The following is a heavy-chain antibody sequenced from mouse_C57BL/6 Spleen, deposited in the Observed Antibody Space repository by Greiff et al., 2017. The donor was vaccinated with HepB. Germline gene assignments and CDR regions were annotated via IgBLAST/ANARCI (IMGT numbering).Heavy chain of an antibody. CDR2: ISDGGSYT. V-gene: IGHV5-4*01. CDR1: GFTFSSYA. D-gene: IGHD1-1*01. CDR3: ARDLSSPYWYFDV. J-gene: IGHJ1*03. Sequence: EVKVEESGGGLVKPGGSLKLSCAASGFTFSSYAMSWVRQTPEKRLEWVATISDGGSYTYYPDNVKGRFTISRDNAKNNLYLQMSHLKSEDTAMYYCARDLSSPYWYFDVWGTGTTVTVSS.